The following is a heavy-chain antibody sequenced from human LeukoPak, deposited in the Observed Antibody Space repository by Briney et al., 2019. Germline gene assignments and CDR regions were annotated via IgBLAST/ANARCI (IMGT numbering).Heavy chain of an antibody. CDR3: AREVGAGGGIVIVPAAIFDY. CDR1: GFTFSSYW. D-gene: IGHD2-2*01. CDR2: IKQDESEK. V-gene: IGHV3-7*01. Sequence: GGSLRLSCAASGFTFSSYWMSWVRQAPGQGLEWVANIKQDESEKYYVDPVKGRFTISRDNAKNSLFLQMNSLRAEDTAVYYCAREVGAGGGIVIVPAAIFDYWGQGTLVIVSS. J-gene: IGHJ4*02.